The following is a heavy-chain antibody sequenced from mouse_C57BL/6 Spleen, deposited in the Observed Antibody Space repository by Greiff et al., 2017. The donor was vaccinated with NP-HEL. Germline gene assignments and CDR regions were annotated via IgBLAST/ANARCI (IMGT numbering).Heavy chain of an antibody. V-gene: IGHV2-5*01. CDR3: AKTTSITTVVVHYAMDY. CDR2: IWRGGST. J-gene: IGHJ4*01. D-gene: IGHD1-1*01. Sequence: VQGVESGPGLVQPSQSLSITCTVSGFSLTSYGVHWVRQSPGKGLEWLGVIWRGGSTDYNAAFMSRLSITKDNSKSQVFFKMNSLQADDTAIYYCAKTTSITTVVVHYAMDYWGQGTSVTVSS. CDR1: GFSLTSYG.